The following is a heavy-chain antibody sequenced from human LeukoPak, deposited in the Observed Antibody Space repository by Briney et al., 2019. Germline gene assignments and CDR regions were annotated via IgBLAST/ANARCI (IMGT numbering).Heavy chain of an antibody. J-gene: IGHJ6*04. CDR3: AREYCSGGSCYGMDV. D-gene: IGHD2-15*01. V-gene: IGHV3-30*04. Sequence: PGGSLRLSCAASGFTFSSYAMHWVRQAPGKGLEWVAVISYDGTNKYYADSVKGRFTISRDNSKSTLYLQMNSLRAEDTAVYSCAREYCSGGSCYGMDVWGKGATVTVSS. CDR2: ISYDGTNK. CDR1: GFTFSSYA.